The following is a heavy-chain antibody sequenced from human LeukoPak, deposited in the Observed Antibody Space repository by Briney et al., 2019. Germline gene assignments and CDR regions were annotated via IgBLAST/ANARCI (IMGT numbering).Heavy chain of an antibody. CDR2: IYYSGST. CDR1: GGSISSSSYY. D-gene: IGHD1-26*01. V-gene: IGHV4-39*07. CDR3: AKALVGATRAGTFDY. Sequence: SETLSLTCTVSGGSISSSSYYWGWIRQPPGKGLEWIGSIYYSGSTYYNPSLKSRVTISVDTSRNQFSLKLSSVTAEDTAVYYCAKALVGATRAGTFDYWGQGTLVTVSS. J-gene: IGHJ4*02.